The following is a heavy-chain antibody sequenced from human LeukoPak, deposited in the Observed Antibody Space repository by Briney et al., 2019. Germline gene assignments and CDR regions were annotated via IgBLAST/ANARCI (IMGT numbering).Heavy chain of an antibody. J-gene: IGHJ4*02. V-gene: IGHV4-39*01. Sequence: PSETLSLTCTASGGSISSSSYYWGWIRQPPGKGLEWIGGIYYSGSTYYNPSLKSRVTISVDTSKNQFSLKLSSVTAADTAVYYCARQPDIVVVVAAFSFDYWGQGTLVTVSS. CDR2: IYYSGST. D-gene: IGHD2-15*01. CDR3: ARQPDIVVVVAAFSFDY. CDR1: GGSISSSSYY.